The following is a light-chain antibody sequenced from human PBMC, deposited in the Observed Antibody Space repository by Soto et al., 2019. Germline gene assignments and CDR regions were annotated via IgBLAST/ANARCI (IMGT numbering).Light chain of an antibody. CDR2: AAS. Sequence: DIQMTQSPSSLSASVGDRVTITCRASQGISNYLAWYQQKPGKVPKLLIYAASTLQSGVPSRFSGSGSGTDFTLAISSLQPEDVATYYCQNYNSAPPGFTFGPGTKGDIK. V-gene: IGKV1-27*01. J-gene: IGKJ3*01. CDR3: QNYNSAPPGFT. CDR1: QGISNY.